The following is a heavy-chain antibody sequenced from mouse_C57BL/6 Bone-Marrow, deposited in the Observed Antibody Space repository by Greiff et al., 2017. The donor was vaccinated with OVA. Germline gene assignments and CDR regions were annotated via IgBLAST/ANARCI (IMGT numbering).Heavy chain of an antibody. CDR2: IYPGDGDT. CDR1: GYAFSSSW. CDR3: ASRPYYGSSYWYFDV. V-gene: IGHV1-82*01. Sequence: VQLQQSGPELVKPGASVKISCKASGYAFSSSWMNWVKQRPGKGLEWIGRIYPGDGDTNYNGKFKGKATLTADKSSSTAYMQLSSLTAEDSAVYCCASRPYYGSSYWYFDVWGTGTTVTVSS. J-gene: IGHJ1*03. D-gene: IGHD1-1*01.